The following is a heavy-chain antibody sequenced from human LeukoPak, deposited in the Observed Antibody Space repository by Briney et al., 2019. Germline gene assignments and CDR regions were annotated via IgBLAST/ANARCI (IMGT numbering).Heavy chain of an antibody. V-gene: IGHV4-34*01. CDR2: INHSGST. CDR1: GGSFSGYY. D-gene: IGHD2-2*01. J-gene: IGHJ5*02. CDR3: ARGRGVVVPAARGWFDP. Sequence: PSETLSLTCAVYGGSFSGYYWSRIRQPPGKGLEWIGEINHSGSTNYNPSLKSRVTISVDTSKNQFSLKLSSVTAADTAVYYCARGRGVVVPAARGWFDPWGQGTLVTVSS.